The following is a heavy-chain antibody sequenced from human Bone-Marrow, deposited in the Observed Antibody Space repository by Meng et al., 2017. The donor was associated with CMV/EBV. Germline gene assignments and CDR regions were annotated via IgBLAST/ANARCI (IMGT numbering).Heavy chain of an antibody. J-gene: IGHJ6*02. D-gene: IGHD3-10*01. Sequence: GESLKISCAASGFTFSSYSMNWVRQAPGKGLEWVSSISSSSSYIYYADSVKGRFIISRDNAKNSLYLQMNSLRAEDTAVYYCARVSSGSRAGVWGQGTTVTVSS. V-gene: IGHV3-21*01. CDR2: ISSSSSYI. CDR3: ARVSSGSRAGV. CDR1: GFTFSSYS.